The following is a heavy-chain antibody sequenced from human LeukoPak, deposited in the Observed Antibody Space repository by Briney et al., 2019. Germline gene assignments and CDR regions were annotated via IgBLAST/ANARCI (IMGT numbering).Heavy chain of an antibody. CDR3: ARHSSGWLYYMDV. CDR1: GGSISSGNYY. CDR2: IYTSGST. J-gene: IGHJ6*03. D-gene: IGHD6-19*01. Sequence: SETLSLTCTVSGGSISSGNYYWSWIRKPAGKGLEWIGRIYTSGSTNYNPSLKSRVTISVDTSKNQFSLKLSSVTAADTAVYYCARHSSGWLYYMDVWGKGTTVTVSS. V-gene: IGHV4-61*02.